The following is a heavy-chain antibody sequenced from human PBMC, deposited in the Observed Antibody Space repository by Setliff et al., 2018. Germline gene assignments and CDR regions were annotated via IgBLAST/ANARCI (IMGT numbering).Heavy chain of an antibody. D-gene: IGHD1-26*01. CDR1: GYTFTSYE. CDR3: ARVKVIVGATPRTYYMDV. V-gene: IGHV1-8*03. Sequence: ASVKVSCKASGYTFTSYEINWVRQATGQGLEWMGWMNPNSGNTGYAQKFQGRVTITRNTSISTAYMELSSLRSEDTAVYYCARVKVIVGATPRTYYMDVWGKGTTVTVSS. CDR2: MNPNSGNT. J-gene: IGHJ6*03.